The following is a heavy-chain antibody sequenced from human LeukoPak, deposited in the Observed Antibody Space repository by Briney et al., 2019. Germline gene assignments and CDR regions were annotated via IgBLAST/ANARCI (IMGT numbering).Heavy chain of an antibody. V-gene: IGHV4-39*01. CDR3: ARHEYSGSYYGLSWFDP. D-gene: IGHD1-26*01. Sequence: ETLSLTCTVSGGSISSSGYYWGWIRQPPGKGLEWIASIYYSGSTYYNPSLKGRVTISVDTSKNQLSLKLSSLTAADTAVYYCARHEYSGSYYGLSWFDPWGQGTLVTVSS. CDR2: IYYSGST. CDR1: GGSISSSGYY. J-gene: IGHJ5*02.